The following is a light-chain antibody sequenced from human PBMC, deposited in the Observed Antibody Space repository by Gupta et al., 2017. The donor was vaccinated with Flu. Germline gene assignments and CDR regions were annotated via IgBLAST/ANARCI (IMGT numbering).Light chain of an antibody. V-gene: IGLV2-14*03. J-gene: IGLJ1*01. Sequence: QSALTQPASVSGSPGQSITISCSGTSSDVGGFNYVSWYQHHPGKAPKLILYDVSNWPSGVSNRFSGSKSGNTASLTISGLQAEDEADYYCTSYTSTGSLYVFGTGTKVTVL. CDR3: TSYTSTGSLYV. CDR1: SSDVGGFNY. CDR2: DVS.